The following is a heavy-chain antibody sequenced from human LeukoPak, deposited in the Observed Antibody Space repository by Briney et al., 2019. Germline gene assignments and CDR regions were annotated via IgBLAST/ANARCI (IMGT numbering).Heavy chain of an antibody. J-gene: IGHJ5*02. CDR1: GFTFSSYG. V-gene: IGHV3-33*01. CDR2: IWYDGSNK. CDR3: TTVVLDKWLRFGTGWFDP. D-gene: IGHD5-12*01. Sequence: PGRSLRLSCAASGFTFSSYGMHWVRQAPGKGLEWVAVIWYDGSNKYYADSVKGRFTISRDNSKNTLYLQMNSLRAEDTAVYYCTTVVLDKWLRFGTGWFDPWGQGTLVTVSS.